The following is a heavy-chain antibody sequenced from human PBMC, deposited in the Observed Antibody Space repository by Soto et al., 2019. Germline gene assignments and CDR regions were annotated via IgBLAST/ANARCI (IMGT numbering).Heavy chain of an antibody. CDR3: ARDPGPAAILYYYYGMDV. CDR2: INPNSGVA. Sequence: ASLKVSCKASGYTFTDYYVHWVRQAPGQGLEWMGWINPNSGVANYAQKLQGRVTMTTDTSTSTAYMELRSLRSDDTAVYYCARDPGPAAILYYYYGMDVWGQGTTVTVSS. D-gene: IGHD2-2*02. J-gene: IGHJ6*02. V-gene: IGHV1-2*02. CDR1: GYTFTDYY.